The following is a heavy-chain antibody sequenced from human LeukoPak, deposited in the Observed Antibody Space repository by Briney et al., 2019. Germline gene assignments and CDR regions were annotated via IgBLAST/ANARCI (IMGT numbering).Heavy chain of an antibody. CDR3: TTDVVTAIVYYFDY. CDR1: GFTFSSYG. D-gene: IGHD2-21*02. Sequence: GRSLRLSCAASGFTFSSYGMHWVRQAPGKGLEWVAVISYDGSNKYYADSVKGRFTISRDNSKNTLYLQMNSLRAEDTAVYYCTTDVVTAIVYYFDYWGQGTLVIVSS. V-gene: IGHV3-30*03. J-gene: IGHJ4*02. CDR2: ISYDGSNK.